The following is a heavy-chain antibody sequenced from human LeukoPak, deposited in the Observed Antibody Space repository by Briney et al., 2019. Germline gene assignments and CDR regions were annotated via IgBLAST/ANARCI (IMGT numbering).Heavy chain of an antibody. J-gene: IGHJ4*02. CDR2: ISGSGGST. D-gene: IGHD3-3*01. CDR1: GFTFSSYA. CDR3: AKDFTRLGIRVGFDY. V-gene: IGHV3-23*01. Sequence: GGSLRLSCAASGFTFSSYAMSWLRQAPGKGLEWVSAISGSGGSTYYADSVKGRFTISRDNSRNTLYLQMNSLRAEDTAVYYCAKDFTRLGIRVGFDYWGQGTLVTVSS.